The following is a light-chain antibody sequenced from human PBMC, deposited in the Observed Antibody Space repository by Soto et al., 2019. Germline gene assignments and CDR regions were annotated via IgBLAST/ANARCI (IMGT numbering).Light chain of an antibody. CDR2: DAS. V-gene: IGKV2D-29*01. J-gene: IGKJ1*01. CDR1: QSLLHSDGKTY. Sequence: DIVMTQTPLSLSVTPGQPASISCKSSQSLLHSDGKTYLYWYLQKPGQAPRLLIYDASHRATGIPARFSGSGSGTDFTLTINSLEPEDFALYYCQQRYNWPPTFGQGTKVDIK. CDR3: QQRYNWPPT.